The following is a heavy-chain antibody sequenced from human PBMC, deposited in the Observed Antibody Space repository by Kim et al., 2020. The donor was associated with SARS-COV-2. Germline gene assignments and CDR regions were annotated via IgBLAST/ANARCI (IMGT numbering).Heavy chain of an antibody. J-gene: IGHJ6*01. CDR3: ARDSWCGGDCYPTSYYYG. D-gene: IGHD2-21*02. V-gene: IGHV3-33*01. CDR1: GFTFSSYG. Sequence: GGSLRLSCAASGFTFSSYGMHWVRQAPGKGLEWVGVIWYDGSNKYYADSVKGRFTISRDNSKNTLYLQMNSLRAEDTAVYYCARDSWCGGDCYPTSYYYG. CDR2: IWYDGSNK.